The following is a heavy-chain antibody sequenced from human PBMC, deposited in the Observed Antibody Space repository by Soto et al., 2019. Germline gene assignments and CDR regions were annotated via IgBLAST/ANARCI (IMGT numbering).Heavy chain of an antibody. CDR2: IRSKANSYAT. CDR3: TRLAPGISGSYYSYYYYGMDV. J-gene: IGHJ6*02. D-gene: IGHD1-26*01. Sequence: GGSLRLSCAASGFTFSGSAMHWVRQASGKGLEWVGRIRSKANSYATAYAASVKGRFTISRDDSKNTAYLQMNSLKTEDTAVYYCTRLAPGISGSYYSYYYYGMDVWGQGTTVTVSS. V-gene: IGHV3-73*01. CDR1: GFTFSGSA.